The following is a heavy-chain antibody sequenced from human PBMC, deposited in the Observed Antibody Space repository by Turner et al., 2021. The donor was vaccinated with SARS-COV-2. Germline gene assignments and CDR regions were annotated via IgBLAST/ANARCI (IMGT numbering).Heavy chain of an antibody. V-gene: IGHV4-34*01. Sequence: QVQLQQWGAGLLKPSETLSLTCAVYGGSFSGYYWRWIRQPPGKGLEWIGEINHSGSTNYNPSLKRRVTISVDTSKNQFSLKLSSVTAADTAVYYCARRTNTYYYGSVSYYRRPAGGRMDVWGQGTTVTVSS. CDR2: INHSGST. D-gene: IGHD3-10*01. CDR1: GGSFSGYY. CDR3: ARRTNTYYYGSVSYYRRPAGGRMDV. J-gene: IGHJ6*02.